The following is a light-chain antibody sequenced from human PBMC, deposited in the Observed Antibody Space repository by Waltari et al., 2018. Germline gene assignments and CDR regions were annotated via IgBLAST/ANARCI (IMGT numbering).Light chain of an antibody. CDR2: GTS. CDR3: QQGNSFPIT. CDR1: QDIGNR. V-gene: IGKV1-12*01. J-gene: IGKJ3*01. Sequence: DIQLTQSPSPVSASVGDRVTITCRASQDIGNRLAWYQQKPGKAPNLLIYGTSSLQTGVPSRFSGSGSGTEFTLTISSLQPEDFGTYYCQQGNSFPITFGPGTKVEIE.